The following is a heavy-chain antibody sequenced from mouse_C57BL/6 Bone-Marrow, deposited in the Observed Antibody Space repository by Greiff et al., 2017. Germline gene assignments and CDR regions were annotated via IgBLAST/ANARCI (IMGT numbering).Heavy chain of an antibody. Sequence: QVQLKQPGAELVKPGASVKLSCKASGYTFTSYWMQWVKQRPGQGLEWIGEIDPSDSYTNYNQKFKGKATLTVDTSSSTAYMQLSSLTSEDSAVYYCARDYYGSSYVGYWGQGTTLTVSS. CDR2: IDPSDSYT. CDR3: ARDYYGSSYVGY. D-gene: IGHD1-1*01. J-gene: IGHJ2*01. V-gene: IGHV1-50*01. CDR1: GYTFTSYW.